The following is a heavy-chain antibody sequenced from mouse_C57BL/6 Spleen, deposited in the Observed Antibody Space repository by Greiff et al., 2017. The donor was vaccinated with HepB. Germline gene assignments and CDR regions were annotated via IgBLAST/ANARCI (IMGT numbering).Heavy chain of an antibody. V-gene: IGHV1-4*01. D-gene: IGHD2-1*01. Sequence: VQLQQSGAELARPGASVKMSCKASGYTFTSYTMHWVKQRPGQGLEWIGYINPSSGYTKYNQKFKDKATLTAEKSSSTAYMQLSSLTSEDSAVYYCARSGVYYGNYEGAMDYWGQGTSVTVSS. CDR1: GYTFTSYT. CDR3: ARSGVYYGNYEGAMDY. CDR2: INPSSGYT. J-gene: IGHJ4*01.